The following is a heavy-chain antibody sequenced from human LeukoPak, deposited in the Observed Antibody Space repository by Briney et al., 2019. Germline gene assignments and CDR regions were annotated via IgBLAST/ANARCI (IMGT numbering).Heavy chain of an antibody. CDR1: GYTFTSYG. J-gene: IGHJ5*02. Sequence: ASVKVSCKASGYTFTSYGISWVRQAPGQGLEWMGWISAYNGNTNYAQKLQGRVTMTTDTSTSTAYMELRSLRSDDTAVYYCAREAGYCSSASCHYIWFDPWGQGTLVIVSS. V-gene: IGHV1-18*01. D-gene: IGHD2-2*01. CDR3: AREAGYCSSASCHYIWFDP. CDR2: ISAYNGNT.